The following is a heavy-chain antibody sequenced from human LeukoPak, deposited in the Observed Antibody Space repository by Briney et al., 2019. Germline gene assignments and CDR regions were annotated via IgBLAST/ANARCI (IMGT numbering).Heavy chain of an antibody. CDR3: ARDHSIIVVPPPRPRFDP. D-gene: IGHD2-21*01. CDR2: IWLDGSKE. V-gene: IGHV3-30*02. CDR1: GFTFSSYG. Sequence: PGGSLRLSCEASGFTFSSYGMHWVRQAPGKGLEWVAYIWLDGSKEYYVDSVKGRFVISRDNSKNTLYLQMNSLRADDTAVYYCARDHSIIVVPPPRPRFDPWGQGTLVTVSS. J-gene: IGHJ5*02.